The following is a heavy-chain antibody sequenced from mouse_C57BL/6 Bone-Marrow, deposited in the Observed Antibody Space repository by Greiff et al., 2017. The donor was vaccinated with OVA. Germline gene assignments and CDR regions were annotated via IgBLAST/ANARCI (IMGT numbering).Heavy chain of an antibody. V-gene: IGHV1-19*01. D-gene: IGHD4-1*01. J-gene: IGHJ3*01. CDR2: INPYNGGT. CDR3: ALGPGFAY. CDR1: GYTFTDYY. Sequence: EVQGVESGPVLVKPGASVKMSCKASGYTFTDYYMNWVKQSHGKSLEWIGVINPYNGGTSYNQKFKGKATLTVDKSSSTAYMELNSLTSEDSAVYYCALGPGFAYWGQGTLVTVSA.